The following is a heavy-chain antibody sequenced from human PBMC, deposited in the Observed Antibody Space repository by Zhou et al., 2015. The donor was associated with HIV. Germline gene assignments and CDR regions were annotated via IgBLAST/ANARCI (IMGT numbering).Heavy chain of an antibody. J-gene: IGHJ3*01. CDR1: GYISSTYA. Sequence: QVQLVQSGAEVKKPGASVKVSCKASGYISSTYAIHWVRQAPGQSLEWMGWITTGNGNTKTSQKLRGRLTFTRDTSARTAYMELSSLRSEDTAVYYCATSVYCSAGTCYADDGFDLWGQGTMVIVSS. CDR2: ITTGNGNT. V-gene: IGHV1-3*04. CDR3: ATSVYCSAGTCYADDGFDL. D-gene: IGHD2-2*01.